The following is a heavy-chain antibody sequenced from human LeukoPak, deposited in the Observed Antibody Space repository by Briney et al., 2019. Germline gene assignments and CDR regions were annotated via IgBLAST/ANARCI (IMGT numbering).Heavy chain of an antibody. J-gene: IGHJ4*02. V-gene: IGHV3-21*01. CDR1: GFTFSSYS. D-gene: IGHD3-3*01. Sequence: GGSLRLSCAGSGFTFSSYSMIWVRQAPGKGLEWVSSIRGDSSETRHAGSVMGRFTISRDNAEKPLYLQMNSLRAEDTAVYYCARGHFGVVLDYWGQGTLVTVSS. CDR3: ARGHFGVVLDY. CDR2: IRGDSSET.